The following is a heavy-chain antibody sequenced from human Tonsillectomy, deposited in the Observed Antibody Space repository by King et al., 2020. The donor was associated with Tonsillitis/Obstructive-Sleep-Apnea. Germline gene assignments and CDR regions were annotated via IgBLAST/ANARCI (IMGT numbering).Heavy chain of an antibody. CDR3: ARHGSGGSWGAFDI. CDR2: IYPGDSDT. V-gene: IGHV5-51*01. J-gene: IGHJ3*02. CDR1: GYGFTTFW. D-gene: IGHD2-15*01. Sequence: QQVQSGPEVKKPGASLKISCQSSGYGFTTFWIGWVRQMPGKGLEWMGLIYPGDSDTPYTPSFQGQVTMSVDKSINTAYLQWSSLKASDTAIYYCARHGSGGSWGAFDIWGEGTVVTVSS.